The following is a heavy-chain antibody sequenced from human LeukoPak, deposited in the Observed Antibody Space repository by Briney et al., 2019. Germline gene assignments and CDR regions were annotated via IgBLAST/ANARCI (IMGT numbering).Heavy chain of an antibody. D-gene: IGHD5-24*01. Sequence: ASVKVSCKASGYTFTSYAMNWVRQAPGQGLEWMGWINTNTGNPTYAPGFTGRFVFSLDTSVSTTYLQISDLKPEDTAVYYCARRGDPYNPDAFDVWGQGTMVTVSS. V-gene: IGHV7-4-1*02. CDR1: GYTFTSYA. J-gene: IGHJ3*01. CDR2: INTNTGNP. CDR3: ARRGDPYNPDAFDV.